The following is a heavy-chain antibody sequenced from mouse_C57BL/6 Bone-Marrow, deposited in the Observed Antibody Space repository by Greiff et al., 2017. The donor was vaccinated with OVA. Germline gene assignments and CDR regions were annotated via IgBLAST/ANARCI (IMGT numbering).Heavy chain of an antibody. CDR2: ISSGGDYI. J-gene: IGHJ4*01. D-gene: IGHD2-5*01. CDR3: TRDKGAYYSIYYAMDY. Sequence: EVTLVESGEGLVQPGGSLKLSCAASGFTFSSYAMSWVRQTPEKRLEWVAYISSGGDYIYYADTVQGRFTISRDNARNPLYLQMSSLKSEDTAMYYCTRDKGAYYSIYYAMDYWGQGTSVTVSS. V-gene: IGHV5-9-1*02. CDR1: GFTFSSYA.